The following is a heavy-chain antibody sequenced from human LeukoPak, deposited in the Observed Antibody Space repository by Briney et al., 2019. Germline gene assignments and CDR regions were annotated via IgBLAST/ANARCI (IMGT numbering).Heavy chain of an antibody. Sequence: GGSLRLSCAVSGFTFSAYSMNWVRQAPGKGLEWISSISDDSSHIYYADSVKGRFAISRDNAKNSVYLQMNSLRAEDTAVYYCARAVGSSGCDYWGQGTLVTVSS. CDR1: GFTFSAYS. D-gene: IGHD6-19*01. CDR3: ARAVGSSGCDY. V-gene: IGHV3-21*01. CDR2: ISDDSSHI. J-gene: IGHJ4*02.